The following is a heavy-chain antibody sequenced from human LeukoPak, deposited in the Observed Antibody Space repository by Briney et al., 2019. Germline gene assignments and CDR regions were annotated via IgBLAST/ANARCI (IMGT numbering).Heavy chain of an antibody. D-gene: IGHD6-19*01. CDR1: GGSFSGYY. J-gene: IGHJ4*02. V-gene: IGHV4-34*01. CDR3: ARLPRIAVAVGYFDY. Sequence: SETLSLTCAVYGGSFSGYYWSWIRQPPGQGLEWIGSINYSGSTYYNPSLKSRLTISVDTSKNQFSLKLSSVTAADTSVYYCARLPRIAVAVGYFDYWGQGTLVTVSS. CDR2: INYSGST.